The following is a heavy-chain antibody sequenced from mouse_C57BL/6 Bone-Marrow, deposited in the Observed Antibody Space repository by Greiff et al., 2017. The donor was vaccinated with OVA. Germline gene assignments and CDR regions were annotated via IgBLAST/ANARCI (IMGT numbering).Heavy chain of an antibody. CDR1: GFTFSSYG. D-gene: IGHD1-1*01. J-gene: IGHJ1*03. CDR3: ARRGTTVVAKGYWYFDV. Sequence: EVKVEESGGDLVKPGGSLKLSCAASGFTFSSYGMSWVRQTPDKRLEWVATISSGGSYTYYPDSVKGRFTISRDNAKNTLYLQMSSLKSEDTAMYYCARRGTTVVAKGYWYFDVWGTGTTVTVSS. V-gene: IGHV5-6*02. CDR2: ISSGGSYT.